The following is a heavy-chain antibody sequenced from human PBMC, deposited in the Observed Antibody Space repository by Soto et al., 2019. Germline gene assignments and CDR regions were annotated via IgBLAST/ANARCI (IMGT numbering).Heavy chain of an antibody. CDR1: GFTFSDYY. Sequence: PGGSLRLSCAASGFTFSDYYMSWIRQAPGKGLEWVSYISSISTYTNNADSVKGRFTISRDNAKNSLYLQMDSLRAEDTAVYYCARDTRGYCSCGSCYTVDYWGQGTLVTVSS. D-gene: IGHD2-15*01. CDR2: ISSISTYT. V-gene: IGHV3-11*06. CDR3: ARDTRGYCSCGSCYTVDY. J-gene: IGHJ4*02.